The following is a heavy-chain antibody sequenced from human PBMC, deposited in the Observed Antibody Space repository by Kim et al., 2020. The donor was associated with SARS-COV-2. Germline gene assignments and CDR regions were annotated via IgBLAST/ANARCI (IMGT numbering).Heavy chain of an antibody. V-gene: IGHV3-48*03. CDR1: GFTFSSYE. CDR2: IIGSGTTI. Sequence: GGSLRLSCTASGFTFSSYEMNWVRQAPGKGLEWVSYIIGSGTTIYYADSVRGRFTISRDNDKNSLFLQMNSLRAEDTAVYYCARGQNYSPFDYWGQGTPVSVSS. CDR3: ARGQNYSPFDY. J-gene: IGHJ4*02. D-gene: IGHD4-4*01.